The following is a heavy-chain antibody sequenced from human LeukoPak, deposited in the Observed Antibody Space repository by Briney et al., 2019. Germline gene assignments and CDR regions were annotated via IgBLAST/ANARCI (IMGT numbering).Heavy chain of an antibody. CDR2: FTASGGRT. J-gene: IGHJ4*02. CDR3: AKGLSDPNLVLDS. D-gene: IGHD2-8*02. Sequence: PGGSLKLPCAASGFTFSNYAMTWVRQAPGKGLEWVSSFTASGGRTYYADSVKGRFTISRDNSKNTLYLQLNSLSAADTALYFCAKGLSDPNLVLDSWGQGTLVTVSS. V-gene: IGHV3-23*01. CDR1: GFTFSNYA.